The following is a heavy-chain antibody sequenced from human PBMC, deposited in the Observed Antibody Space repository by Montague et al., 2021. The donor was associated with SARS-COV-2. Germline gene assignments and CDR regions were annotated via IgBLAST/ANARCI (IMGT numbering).Heavy chain of an antibody. CDR2: VHHSGST. CDR3: ARHGEVSGWNGIDV. CDR1: GVSISSYTYF. V-gene: IGHV4-39*01. D-gene: IGHD1-1*01. Sequence: SETLSLTCTVSGVSISSYTYFWGWIRQPPGKGLEWIASVHHSGSTYYNPSLESRVTISVDTSKNQSSLQLSSVTAADSAVYYCARHGEVSGWNGIDVWGRGALVTVSS. J-gene: IGHJ5*01.